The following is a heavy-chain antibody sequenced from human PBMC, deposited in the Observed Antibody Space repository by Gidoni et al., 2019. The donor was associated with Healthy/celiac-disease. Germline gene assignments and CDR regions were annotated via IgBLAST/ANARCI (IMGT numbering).Heavy chain of an antibody. Sequence: EVQLVESGGGLVQPGGSLRLSCAASGFTVSSNYMSWFRQAPGKGREWVSVIYSGGSTYYADSVKGRFTISRDNSKNTLYLQMNSLRAEDTAVYYCARGSPDYDFWSGGYYYYYYMDVWGKGTTVTVSS. CDR3: ARGSPDYDFWSGGYYYYYYMDV. D-gene: IGHD3-3*01. CDR2: IYSGGST. J-gene: IGHJ6*03. V-gene: IGHV3-66*01. CDR1: GFTVSSNY.